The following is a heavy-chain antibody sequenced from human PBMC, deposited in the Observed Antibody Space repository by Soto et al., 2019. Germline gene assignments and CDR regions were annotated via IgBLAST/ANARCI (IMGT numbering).Heavy chain of an antibody. V-gene: IGHV1-46*01. CDR3: ARGGCSGGSCYSLSL. CDR2: INPSGGRT. J-gene: IGHJ4*02. Sequence: ASVKVSCKASGYTFTSYYMHWVRQAPGQGLEWMGIINPSGGRTSYAQKFQGRVTMTRDTSTSTVYMELSSLRSEDTAVYYCARGGCSGGSCYSLSLWGQGTLVTVSS. D-gene: IGHD2-15*01. CDR1: GYTFTSYY.